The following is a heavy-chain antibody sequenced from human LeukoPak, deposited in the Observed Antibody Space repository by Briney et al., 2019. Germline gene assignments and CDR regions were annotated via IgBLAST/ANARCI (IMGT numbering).Heavy chain of an antibody. D-gene: IGHD4-17*01. V-gene: IGHV3-30*04. CDR2: ISYDGSNK. CDR3: ARGKTDYGDYGYFDY. J-gene: IGHJ4*02. CDR1: GFTFSSYA. Sequence: PGGSLRLSCAASGFTFSSYAMHWVRQAPGKGLEWVAVISYDGSNKYYADSVKGRFTISRDNSKNTLYLQMNSLRAEDTAVYYCARGKTDYGDYGYFDYWGQGTLVTVSS.